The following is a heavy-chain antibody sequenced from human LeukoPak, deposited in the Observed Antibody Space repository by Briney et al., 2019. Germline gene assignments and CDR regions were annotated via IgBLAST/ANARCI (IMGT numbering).Heavy chain of an antibody. D-gene: IGHD2-2*01. Sequence: SVTLSLTCTVSGGSISSGGYYWSWIRQHPGKGLEWIGYIYYSGSTYYNPSLKSRVTISVDTSKNQFSLRLSSVTAADTAVYYCARGYQLFPNWFDPWGQGTLVTVSS. CDR1: GGSISSGGYY. V-gene: IGHV4-31*03. J-gene: IGHJ5*02. CDR2: IYYSGST. CDR3: ARGYQLFPNWFDP.